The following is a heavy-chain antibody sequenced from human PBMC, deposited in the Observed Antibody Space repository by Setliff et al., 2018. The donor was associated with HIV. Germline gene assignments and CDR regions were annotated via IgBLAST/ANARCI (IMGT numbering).Heavy chain of an antibody. V-gene: IGHV4-4*02. D-gene: IGHD5-18*01. J-gene: IGHJ5*02. CDR1: GGSISSDNW. CDR2: ITPSGAT. Sequence: SETLSLTCAVSGGSISSDNWWTWVRQPPGKGLEWIGEITPSGATNYLPSLKSRVTMSLDTSKNQFSLKMTSVTAADTALYYCSNWNTTIDEDAWGQGTLVTVSS. CDR3: SNWNTTIDEDA.